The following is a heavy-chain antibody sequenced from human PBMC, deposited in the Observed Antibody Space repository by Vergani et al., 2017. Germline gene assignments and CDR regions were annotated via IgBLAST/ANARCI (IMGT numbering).Heavy chain of an antibody. D-gene: IGHD3-22*01. CDR1: GFTFSTYA. CDR3: AGPQGTSAYYYGGFDY. Sequence: EVQLLESGGGSAQLGEPLRLPCAASGFTFSTYAMTWVRQAPGKGLEWVSTISSDGGSTYYADSVKGRFTISRDNTKNTLSLQMNSLTAEDTAIYYCAGPQGTSAYYYGGFDYWGQGILVTVSS. J-gene: IGHJ4*02. CDR2: ISSDGGST. V-gene: IGHV3-23*01.